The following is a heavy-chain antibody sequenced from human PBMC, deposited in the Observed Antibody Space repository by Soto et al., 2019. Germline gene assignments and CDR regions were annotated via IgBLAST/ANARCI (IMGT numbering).Heavy chain of an antibody. J-gene: IGHJ6*02. CDR1: GFTVISNY. D-gene: IGHD5-18*01. CDR2: IYSGGST. V-gene: IGHV3-53*01. Sequence: GGSLRLSCAAAGFTVISNYMSWVRQAPGKGLEWVSVIYSGGSTYYADSVKGRFTISRDNSKNTLYLQMNSLRAEDTAVYYCARNGGYSYGLLTTHYGMDVWGQGTTVTVSS. CDR3: ARNGGYSYGLLTTHYGMDV.